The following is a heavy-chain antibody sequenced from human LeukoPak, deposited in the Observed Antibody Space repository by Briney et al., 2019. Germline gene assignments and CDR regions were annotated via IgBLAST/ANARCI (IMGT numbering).Heavy chain of an antibody. J-gene: IGHJ6*02. CDR2: ISSSSSYI. CDR1: GFTFSSYS. CDR3: AKGRQPLYYYGSGRGDYYYYGMDV. Sequence: GGSLRLSCAASGFTFSSYSMNWVRQAPGKGLEWVSSISSSSSYIYYADSVKGRFTISRDNAKNSLYLQMNSLRAEDTAVYYCAKGRQPLYYYGSGRGDYYYYGMDVWGQGTTVTVSS. D-gene: IGHD3-10*01. V-gene: IGHV3-21*04.